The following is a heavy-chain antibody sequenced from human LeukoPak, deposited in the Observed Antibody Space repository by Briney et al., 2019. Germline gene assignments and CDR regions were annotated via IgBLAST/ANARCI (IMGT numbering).Heavy chain of an antibody. CDR3: TTDVGYGDYED. Sequence: GGSLRLSCAASGFTLSNAWMSWVRQAPGKGLEWVGRIKSKTDGGTTDYAAPVKGRFTISRDDSKNTLYLQMNSLKTEDTAVYYCTTDVGYGDYEDWGQGTLVTVSS. CDR2: IKSKTDGGTT. CDR1: GFTLSNAW. J-gene: IGHJ4*02. V-gene: IGHV3-15*01. D-gene: IGHD4-17*01.